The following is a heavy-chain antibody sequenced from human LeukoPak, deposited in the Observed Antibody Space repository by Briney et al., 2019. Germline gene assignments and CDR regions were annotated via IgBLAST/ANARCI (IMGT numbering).Heavy chain of an antibody. Sequence: GGSLRLSCAASGFTFSTFGLHWVRQAPGKGLEWVAAIWPDGSNEYYANSVKGRFFISRDNSKNTLYLQMNSLRVDDTAVYYCARELAVWGQGTLVTVSS. V-gene: IGHV3-33*08. CDR3: ARELAV. CDR1: GFTFSTFG. CDR2: IWPDGSNE. J-gene: IGHJ4*02.